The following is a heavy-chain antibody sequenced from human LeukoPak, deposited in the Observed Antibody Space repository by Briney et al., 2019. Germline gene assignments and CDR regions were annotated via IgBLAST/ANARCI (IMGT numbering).Heavy chain of an antibody. CDR3: AGVTYYDFWSGYYGYYYGMDV. CDR2: INPNSGGT. J-gene: IGHJ6*02. CDR1: GYTFTGYY. D-gene: IGHD3-3*01. Sequence: GASVKVSCKASGYTFTGYYMHWVRQAPGQGLEWMGWINPNSGGTNYAQKFQGRVTMTRDTSISTAYMELSRLRSDDTAVYYCAGVTYYDFWSGYYGYYYGMDVWGQGTTVTVSS. V-gene: IGHV1-2*02.